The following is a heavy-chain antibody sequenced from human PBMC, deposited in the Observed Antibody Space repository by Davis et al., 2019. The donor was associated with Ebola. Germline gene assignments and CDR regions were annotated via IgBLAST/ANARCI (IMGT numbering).Heavy chain of an antibody. J-gene: IGHJ5*02. CDR2: INPNSGGT. D-gene: IGHD2-15*01. CDR1: GYTFTGYY. CDR3: ARDSGIRDPTRFTP. Sequence: ASVKVSCKASGYTFTGYYMHWVRQAPGQGLEWMGWINPNSGGTNYAQKFQGRVTMTRDTSISTAYMELSRLRSDDTAVYYCARDSGIRDPTRFTPWGQGTLVTVSS. V-gene: IGHV1-2*02.